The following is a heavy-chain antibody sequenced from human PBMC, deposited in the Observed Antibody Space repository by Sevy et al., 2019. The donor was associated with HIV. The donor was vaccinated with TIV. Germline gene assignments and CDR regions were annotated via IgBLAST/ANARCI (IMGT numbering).Heavy chain of an antibody. Sequence: GGSLRLSCAASGFTFSDYYMSWIRQAPGKGLEWVSYIGSSGSTIYYAASVKGRFTISRDNAKNSLYQQMNSLRAEDTAVYYCARTRQPRYFDYWGQGTLVTVSS. CDR2: IGSSGSTI. CDR1: GFTFSDYY. CDR3: ARTRQPRYFDY. J-gene: IGHJ4*02. D-gene: IGHD2-2*01. V-gene: IGHV3-11*01.